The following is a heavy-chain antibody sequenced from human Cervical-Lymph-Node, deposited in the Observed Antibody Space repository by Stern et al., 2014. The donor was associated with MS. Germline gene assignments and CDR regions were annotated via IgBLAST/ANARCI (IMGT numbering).Heavy chain of an antibody. J-gene: IGHJ4*02. D-gene: IGHD2-15*01. CDR1: GFTFSSYG. CDR3: ARDRHDLGYCSGGSCYLPDY. CDR2: IWYDGSNK. Sequence: DQMVESGGGVVQPGRSLRLSCGASGFTFSSYGMHWVRQAPGKGLEWVAVIWYDGSNKYYADSVKGRFTISRDNSKNTLYLQMNSLRAEDTAVYYCARDRHDLGYCSGGSCYLPDYWGQGTLVTVSS. V-gene: IGHV3-33*01.